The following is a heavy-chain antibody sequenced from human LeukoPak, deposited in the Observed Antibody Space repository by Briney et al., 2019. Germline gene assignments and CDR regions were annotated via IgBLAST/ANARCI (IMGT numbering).Heavy chain of an antibody. CDR3: ARDMITFGGVRAYFDY. CDR1: GGSISSYY. V-gene: IGHV4-59*01. J-gene: IGHJ4*02. Sequence: SETLSLTCTVSGGSISSYYLSWIRQPPGKGLEWVWDIYYSGSINYNPSLKSRDTISVDTTNNQLSLKLSSVTAADTAVYYCARDMITFGGVRAYFDYWGQGILVTVSS. CDR2: IYYSGSI. D-gene: IGHD3-16*01.